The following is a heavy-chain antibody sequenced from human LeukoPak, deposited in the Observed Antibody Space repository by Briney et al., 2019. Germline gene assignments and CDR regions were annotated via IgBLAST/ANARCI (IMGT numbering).Heavy chain of an antibody. CDR1: GFTFSSYS. D-gene: IGHD3-10*01. CDR3: AEGSRITMIRGENLDY. J-gene: IGHJ4*02. CDR2: VSSSSTYI. V-gene: IGHV3-21*04. Sequence: GGSLRLSCAASGFTFSSYSMNWVRQAPGKGLEWVSSVSSSSTYIYYADSVKGRFTISRDNAKNSLSLQMNSLRAEDTALYYCAEGSRITMIRGENLDYWGLGTLVTVSS.